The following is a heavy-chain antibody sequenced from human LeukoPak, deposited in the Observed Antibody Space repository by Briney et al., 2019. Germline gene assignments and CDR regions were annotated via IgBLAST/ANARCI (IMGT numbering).Heavy chain of an antibody. Sequence: PSETLSLTCTVSGGSISRSSYYWGWIRQPPGKGLEWIGSIYYSGSTYYNPSLKSRVTISVDTSKNQFSLKLSSVTAADTAVYYCARAKDIVVVPAAIFADAFDIWGQGTMVTVSS. CDR2: IYYSGST. D-gene: IGHD2-2*01. CDR1: GGSISRSSYY. J-gene: IGHJ3*02. CDR3: ARAKDIVVVPAAIFADAFDI. V-gene: IGHV4-39*07.